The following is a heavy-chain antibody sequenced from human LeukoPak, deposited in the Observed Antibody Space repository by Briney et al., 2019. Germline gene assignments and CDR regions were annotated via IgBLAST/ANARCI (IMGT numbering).Heavy chain of an antibody. J-gene: IGHJ4*02. CDR3: AKDRIPDGRYSIDF. V-gene: IGHV3-23*01. CDR2: IVGNGGGI. Sequence: GGSLRLSCAASGFTFSTYAMDWVRQAPGKGLEWVSVIVGNGGGIQYADSVKGQFRISRDNAKNMLYLQMDSLRAEDTALYYCAKDRIPDGRYSIDFWGQGTLVTVSS. CDR1: GFTFSTYA. D-gene: IGHD2-15*01.